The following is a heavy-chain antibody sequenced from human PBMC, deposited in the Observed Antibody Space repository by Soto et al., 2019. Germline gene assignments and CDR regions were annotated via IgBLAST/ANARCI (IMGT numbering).Heavy chain of an antibody. J-gene: IGHJ6*03. V-gene: IGHV1-8*01. Sequence: GASVKVSCKASGYTFTSYDINWARQATGQGLEWMGWMNPNSGNTGYAQKFQGRVTMTRNTSISTAYMELSSLRSEDTAVYYCARGVYYDFWSGYYYPHYYYMDVWGKGTTVTV. CDR1: GYTFTSYD. CDR3: ARGVYYDFWSGYYYPHYYYMDV. D-gene: IGHD3-3*01. CDR2: MNPNSGNT.